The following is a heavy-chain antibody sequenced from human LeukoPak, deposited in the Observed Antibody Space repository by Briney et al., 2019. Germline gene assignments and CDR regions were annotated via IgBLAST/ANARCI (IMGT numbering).Heavy chain of an antibody. V-gene: IGHV4-4*07. CDR1: GGSISHYY. D-gene: IGHD6-13*01. CDR3: VVTISNWLPDY. CDR2: IYTSGST. J-gene: IGHJ4*02. Sequence: SETLSLTCTVSGGSISHYYWNWIRPPAGKGLEWIGRIYTSGSTNYNPSLKSRVTMSVDTSKNQFSLKLTSVTAADTAVYYCVVTISNWLPDYWGQGTLVTVSS.